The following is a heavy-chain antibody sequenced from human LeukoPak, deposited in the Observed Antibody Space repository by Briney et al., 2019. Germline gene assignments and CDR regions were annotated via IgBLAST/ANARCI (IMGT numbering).Heavy chain of an antibody. V-gene: IGHV3-30*18. CDR2: ILHDGSNQ. D-gene: IGHD2-2*01. CDR1: GFTFSGHA. Sequence: SGGSLRLSCAASGFTFSGHAMHWVLQAPGKGLEWVAVILHDGSNQYYADSVEGRFTISRDNSKNTLFLQMNSLRAEDTAVYYCAKDPRYCSSTSCYVGVRYFDYWGQGTLVTVSS. CDR3: AKDPRYCSSTSCYVGVRYFDY. J-gene: IGHJ4*02.